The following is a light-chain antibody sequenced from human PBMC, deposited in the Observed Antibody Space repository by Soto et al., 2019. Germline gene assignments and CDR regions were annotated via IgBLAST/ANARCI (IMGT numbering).Light chain of an antibody. CDR2: DVS. J-gene: IGLJ3*02. CDR1: SSDVGGYNY. CDR3: GSYAGRQTWV. Sequence: QSALTQPRSVSGSPGQSVTISCTGTSSDVGGYNYVSWYQQHPGKAPKLIIYDVSKRPSGVPDRFSGSRSGNTASLTISGLQAEDEADYYCGSYAGRQTWVFGGGTKLTVL. V-gene: IGLV2-11*01.